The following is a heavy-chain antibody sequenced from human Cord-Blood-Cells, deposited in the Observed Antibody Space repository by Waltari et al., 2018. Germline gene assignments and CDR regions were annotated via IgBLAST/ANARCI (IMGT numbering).Heavy chain of an antibody. D-gene: IGHD6-13*01. CDR1: GGTFSSYA. CDR3: AGGGIAAAGTDYYYYGMDV. J-gene: IGHJ6*02. Sequence: QVQLVQSGAEVKKPGSSVKVSCKASGGTFSSYAISWVRQAPGQGLEWMGGVIPTFGTANYAQKFQGRVTITADKSTSTAYMELSSLRSEDTAVYYCAGGGIAAAGTDYYYYGMDVWGQGTTVTVSS. V-gene: IGHV1-69*06. CDR2: VIPTFGTA.